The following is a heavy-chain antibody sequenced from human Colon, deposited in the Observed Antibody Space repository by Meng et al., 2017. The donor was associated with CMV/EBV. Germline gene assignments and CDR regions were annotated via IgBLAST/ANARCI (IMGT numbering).Heavy chain of an antibody. J-gene: IGHJ4*02. CDR1: GVPFSIYS. V-gene: IGHV3-48*02. Sequence: GGSLRLSCEASGVPFSIYSMNWVRQAPGKGLEWVAHIMGNSRTIYYADSVKGRFTISRDNGTNSLQLQMNSLRDEDTAMYYCARGSTGYYSLFDYGGQGTLVTVSS. D-gene: IGHD3-9*01. CDR3: ARGSTGYYSLFDY. CDR2: IMGNSRTI.